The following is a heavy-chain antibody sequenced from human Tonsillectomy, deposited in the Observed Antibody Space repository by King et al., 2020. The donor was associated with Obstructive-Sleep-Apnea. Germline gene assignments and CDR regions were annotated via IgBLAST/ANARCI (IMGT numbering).Heavy chain of an antibody. J-gene: IGHJ4*02. V-gene: IGHV4-39*07. CDR1: GGSISSSSYY. CDR3: ARRYSFWHWDY. CDR2: IDYSGST. D-gene: IGHD3-3*01. Sequence: LQLQESGPGLVKPSETLSLTCSVSGGSISSSSYYWGWIRQSPGKGLEWIGNIDYSGSTYYNPSLESRVTISVDTSKSHFSLRLTSVTAADTAVYFCARRYSFWHWDYWGQGTLVTVSS.